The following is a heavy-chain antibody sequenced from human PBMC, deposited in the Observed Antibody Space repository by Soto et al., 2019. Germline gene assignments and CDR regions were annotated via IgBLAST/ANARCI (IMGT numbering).Heavy chain of an antibody. V-gene: IGHV3-23*01. Sequence: PWGSLRLSCAASGFTFSRYAMTWVRQAPGTGLEWVSSITGSGGATYYADSVKGRFTISRDNSKNTLFLQMISLRAEDTAVYYCATTGGRDFDSWGQGVLVTVS. CDR3: ATTGGRDFDS. CDR1: GFTFSRYA. D-gene: IGHD7-27*01. CDR2: ITGSGGAT. J-gene: IGHJ5*01.